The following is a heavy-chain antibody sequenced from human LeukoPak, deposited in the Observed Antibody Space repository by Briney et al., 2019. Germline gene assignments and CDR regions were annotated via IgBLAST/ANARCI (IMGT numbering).Heavy chain of an antibody. CDR3: ARTRGTSRPGLYYFDY. CDR2: IRYDGGNT. V-gene: IGHV3-30*02. CDR1: GFIFSNYA. Sequence: GGSLRLSCAASGFIFSNYAMQWVRQAPGMGLEWVAFIRYDGGNTYYADSVKGRFTISRDNAKNSLYLQMNSQRAEDTALYYCARTRGTSRPGLYYFDYWGQGTPVTVSS. J-gene: IGHJ4*02. D-gene: IGHD1-1*01.